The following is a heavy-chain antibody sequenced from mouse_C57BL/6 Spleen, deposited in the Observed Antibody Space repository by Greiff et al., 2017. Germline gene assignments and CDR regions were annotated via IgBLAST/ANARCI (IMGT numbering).Heavy chain of an antibody. CDR3: AGDYSIGY. V-gene: IGHV1-42*01. CDR1: GYSFTGYY. J-gene: IGHJ2*01. CDR2: INPSTGGT. Sequence: VQLQQSGPELVMPGASVKISCKASGYSFTGYYMNWVKQSPEKSLEWIGEINPSTGGTTYNQKFKAKATLTVDKSSSTAYMQLMCLTSEDSAVYYCAGDYSIGYWGQGATLTVAS. D-gene: IGHD2-5*01.